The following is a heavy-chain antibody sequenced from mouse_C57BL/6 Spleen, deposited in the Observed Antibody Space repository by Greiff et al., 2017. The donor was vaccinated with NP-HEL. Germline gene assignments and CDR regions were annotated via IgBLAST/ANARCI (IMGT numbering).Heavy chain of an antibody. CDR3: ARGDYGNPYAMDY. CDR1: GYTFTSYW. V-gene: IGHV1-52*01. D-gene: IGHD2-1*01. J-gene: IGHJ4*01. Sequence: QVQLKQPGAELVRPGSSVKLSCKASGYTFTSYWMHWVKQRPIQGLEWIGNIDPSDSETHYNQKFKDKATLTVDKSSSTAYMQLSSLTSEDSAVYYCARGDYGNPYAMDYWGQGTSVTVSS. CDR2: IDPSDSET.